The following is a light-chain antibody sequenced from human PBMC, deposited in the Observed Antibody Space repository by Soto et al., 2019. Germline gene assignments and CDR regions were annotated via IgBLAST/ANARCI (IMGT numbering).Light chain of an antibody. CDR1: QDITSW. CDR2: VAS. CDR3: QQYNIYPLT. Sequence: DVQMTQSPSSLSASVGDRVTITCRASQDITSWLAWYQQKPGNAPKSLIYVASSLQTGVPLRFSGSGSGTVFTLPISSLQPEDSATYYCQQYNIYPLTFGGGNKVEIK. V-gene: IGKV1D-16*01. J-gene: IGKJ4*01.